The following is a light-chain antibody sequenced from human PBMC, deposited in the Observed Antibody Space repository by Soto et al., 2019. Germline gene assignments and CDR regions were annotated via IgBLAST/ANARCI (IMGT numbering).Light chain of an antibody. CDR1: QSVSSSY. CDR3: QQYGDSPFT. J-gene: IGKJ2*01. CDR2: GAS. V-gene: IGKV3-20*01. Sequence: EIVLTQSPCTLSLSPGERATLSSRASQSVSSSYLAWYQQKAGQAPRLLIYGASSRATGIPDRLSGSGSGTDFTLTISRLEPVDFAVYYCQQYGDSPFTFGQGTKLEIK.